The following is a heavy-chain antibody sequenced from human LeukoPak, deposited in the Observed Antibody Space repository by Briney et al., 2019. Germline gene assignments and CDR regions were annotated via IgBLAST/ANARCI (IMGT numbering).Heavy chain of an antibody. D-gene: IGHD2-15*01. Sequence: PGGSLRPSCAASGFTFSNYWMDWVRQAPGKGLEWVANIKQDGSEKYYVDSVKGRFTISRDNAENSLYLQMDSLRAEDTAVYYCSTALDNWGQGTLVTVSS. CDR3: STALDN. CDR1: GFTFSNYW. V-gene: IGHV3-7*01. CDR2: IKQDGSEK. J-gene: IGHJ4*02.